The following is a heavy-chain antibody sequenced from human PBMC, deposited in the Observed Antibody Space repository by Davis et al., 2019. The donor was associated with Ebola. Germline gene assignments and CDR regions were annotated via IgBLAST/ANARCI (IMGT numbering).Heavy chain of an antibody. D-gene: IGHD3-9*01. V-gene: IGHV4-34*01. CDR3: ARLRAMYYDVLTGYYRSPYYFDF. Sequence: SETLSLTCAIYGGSFSGYYWSWIRQPPGKGLEWIGEINHSGSTNYNPSLKSRVTISVDTSKNQFSLKLSSVTAADTAVYYCARLRAMYYDVLTGYYRSPYYFDFWGQGTRVTVSS. CDR2: INHSGST. CDR1: GGSFSGYY. J-gene: IGHJ4*02.